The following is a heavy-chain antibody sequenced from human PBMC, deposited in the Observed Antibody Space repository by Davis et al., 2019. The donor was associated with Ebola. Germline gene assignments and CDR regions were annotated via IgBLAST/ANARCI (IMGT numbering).Heavy chain of an antibody. J-gene: IGHJ4*02. V-gene: IGHV3-48*01. CDR2: ISSSSTTK. CDR1: GFTFSSYS. Sequence: GESLKISCAASGFTFSSYSMNWVRQAPGRGLEWVSYISSSSTTKYYADSVKGRFTISRDNAKNSLYLQMNSLRAEDTAVYYCARGLMKLGPFGYWGQGTLVTVSS. CDR3: ARGLMKLGPFGY. D-gene: IGHD7-27*01.